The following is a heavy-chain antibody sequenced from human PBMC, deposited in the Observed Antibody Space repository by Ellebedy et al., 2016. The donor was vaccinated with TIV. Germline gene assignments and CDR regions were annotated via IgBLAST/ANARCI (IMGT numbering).Heavy chain of an antibody. J-gene: IGHJ4*02. CDR1: GFTFSSYA. CDR3: ARDRAANAYFDY. Sequence: PGGSLRLSCAASGFTFSSYAMHWVRQAPGKGLEWVAVISYDGSHKFYADSVKGRFTISRDNSKNTLYLQMNSLRAEDTAVYYCARDRAANAYFDYWGQGTLVTVSS. CDR2: ISYDGSHK. V-gene: IGHV3-30*04. D-gene: IGHD2-15*01.